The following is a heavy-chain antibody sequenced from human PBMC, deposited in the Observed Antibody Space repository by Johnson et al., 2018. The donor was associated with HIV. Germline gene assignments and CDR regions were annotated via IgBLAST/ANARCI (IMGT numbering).Heavy chain of an antibody. D-gene: IGHD3-10*01. J-gene: IGHJ3*02. CDR2: IYSGGRT. CDR1: GFTFSSYG. CDR3: ASPDYERYYGAFDI. V-gene: IGHV3-NL1*01. Sequence: QEKLVESGGGVVQPGGSLRLSCAASGFTFSSYGMHWVRQAPGKGLEWVSVIYSGGRTYYADSVKGRFTISRDNSKNTLYLQMNSLRAEDTAVYYCASPDYERYYGAFDIWGQGTMVTVSS.